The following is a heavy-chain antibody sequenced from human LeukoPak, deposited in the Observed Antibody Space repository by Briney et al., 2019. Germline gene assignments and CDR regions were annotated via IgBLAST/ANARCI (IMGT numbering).Heavy chain of an antibody. V-gene: IGHV4-38-2*02. D-gene: IGHD6-13*01. Sequence: SETLSLTCAVSGYSISSGYSWGWIRQPPGKGLEWIGHIHHSGTTYYSPSLKSRVTISVDTSKNHFSLNLSSVTAADTAIYYCARDQSYFTAWYGPSDYMDVWGKGTTVTVSS. CDR2: IHHSGTT. CDR3: ARDQSYFTAWYGPSDYMDV. CDR1: GYSISSGYS. J-gene: IGHJ6*03.